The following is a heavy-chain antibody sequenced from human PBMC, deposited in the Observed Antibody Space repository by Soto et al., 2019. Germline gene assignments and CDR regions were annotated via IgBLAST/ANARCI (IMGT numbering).Heavy chain of an antibody. CDR2: INTYNGNT. CDR3: ARGVGSGTYYNHYNWFAL. CDR1: GYTFTNYG. D-gene: IGHD3-10*01. V-gene: IGHV1-18*01. J-gene: IGHJ5*02. Sequence: AAVKVSCKASGYTFTNYGISWVRQAPGQGLEWMGWINTYNGNTNHAQKLQGRVTMTTDTSTSTAYMELRSLRSDDTAVYYCARGVGSGTYYNHYNWFALWGQGTLVTVSS.